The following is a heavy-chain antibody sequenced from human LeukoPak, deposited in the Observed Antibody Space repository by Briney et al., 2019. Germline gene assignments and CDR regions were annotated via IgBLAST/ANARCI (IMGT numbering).Heavy chain of an antibody. V-gene: IGHV4-59*01. Sequence: SETLSLTCTVSGDSFSYFYWSWIRQPPGKGLEWIGYIYYSGSTNYKPSLKSRVTISVETSKNQFSLKLRSVTAADTAVYYCARVTGYMIEDYFDYWGQGTLVTVSS. J-gene: IGHJ4*02. CDR2: IYYSGST. CDR3: ARVTGYMIEDYFDY. CDR1: GDSFSYFY. D-gene: IGHD3-22*01.